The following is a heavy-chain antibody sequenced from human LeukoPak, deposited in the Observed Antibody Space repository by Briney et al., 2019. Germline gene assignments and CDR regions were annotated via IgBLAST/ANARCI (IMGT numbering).Heavy chain of an antibody. CDR2: ITSSGDTR. J-gene: IGHJ4*02. Sequence: GGSLRLSCAASGYTLSSYEIHWVRQAPGKGLEWVSYITSSGDTRQYADSVKGRFTISRDNAKNSLYLQMNSLRAEDTALYYCVRQYSNLLDDWGQGTLVTVSS. V-gene: IGHV3-48*03. CDR1: GYTLSSYE. D-gene: IGHD4-11*01. CDR3: VRQYSNLLDD.